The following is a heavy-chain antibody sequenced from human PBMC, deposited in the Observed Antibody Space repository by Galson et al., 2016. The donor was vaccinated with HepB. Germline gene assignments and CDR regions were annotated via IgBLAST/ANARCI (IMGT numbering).Heavy chain of an antibody. CDR1: GYTFTNYY. J-gene: IGHJ2*01. D-gene: IGHD3-10*01. CDR2: TNPSGGAT. CDR3: ARGTFGEFLSTSSYFDL. V-gene: IGHV1-46*01. Sequence: SVKVSCKASGYTFTNYYIHWVRQAPGQGLEWMGITNPSGGATNYAQNFHGRVTMTRDTSTSTAYMELSTLRSDDTAVYYCARGTFGEFLSTSSYFDLWGRGTLVTVSS.